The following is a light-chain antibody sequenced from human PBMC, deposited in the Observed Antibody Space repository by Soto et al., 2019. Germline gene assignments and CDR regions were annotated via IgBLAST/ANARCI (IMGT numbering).Light chain of an antibody. J-gene: IGKJ4*02. V-gene: IGKV3-20*01. CDR3: QQYGSPPT. CDR1: NSVSNKS. Sequence: EIVLTQSPGTLSFSXGERATLSCRDRNSVSNKSLAWYQHKTXQAPRPRIYGASSRDTGITERFSGSGCGKDFTLTISRLEPEDFAVYDCQQYGSPPTFGEGTKVDIK. CDR2: GAS.